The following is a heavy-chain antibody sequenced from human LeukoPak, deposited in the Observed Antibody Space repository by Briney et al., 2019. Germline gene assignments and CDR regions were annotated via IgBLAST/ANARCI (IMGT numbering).Heavy chain of an antibody. CDR3: ARDRYDGSGFDY. D-gene: IGHD3-10*01. J-gene: IGHJ4*02. CDR1: GFTFSSYS. V-gene: IGHV3-21*01. Sequence: PGGSLRLSCAASGFTFSSYSMNWVRQAPGKGLEWVSSISSSSSYIYYADSVKGRFTTSRDNAKNSLYLQMNSLRAEDTAVYYCARDRYDGSGFDYWGQGTLVTVSS. CDR2: ISSSSSYI.